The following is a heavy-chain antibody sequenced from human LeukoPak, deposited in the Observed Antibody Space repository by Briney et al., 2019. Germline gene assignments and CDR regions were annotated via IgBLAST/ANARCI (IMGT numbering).Heavy chain of an antibody. CDR1: GFSFSRYS. V-gene: IGHV3-21*01. D-gene: IGHD1-26*01. J-gene: IGHJ4*02. CDR3: AREGSYADY. Sequence: GGSLRLSCAASGFSFSRYSMNWVRQAPGKGLEWVSSISSSATYIYYADSLKGRFTISRDNAKNSLYLQMNSLRAEDTAVYYCAREGSYADYWGQGTLVTVSS. CDR2: ISSSATYI.